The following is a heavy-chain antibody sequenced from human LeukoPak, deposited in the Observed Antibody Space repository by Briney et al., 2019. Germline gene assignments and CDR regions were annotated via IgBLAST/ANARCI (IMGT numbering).Heavy chain of an antibody. Sequence: SQTLSLTCTVSGGSISSGGYYWSWIRQHPGKGLEWIGYIYYSGSTYYNPSLKSRVTISVDTSKNQFSLKLSSVTAAATAVYYCARDVVCSGGSCYHGFGYWGQGTLVTVSS. CDR1: GGSISSGGYY. CDR2: IYYSGST. D-gene: IGHD2-15*01. CDR3: ARDVVCSGGSCYHGFGY. J-gene: IGHJ4*02. V-gene: IGHV4-31*03.